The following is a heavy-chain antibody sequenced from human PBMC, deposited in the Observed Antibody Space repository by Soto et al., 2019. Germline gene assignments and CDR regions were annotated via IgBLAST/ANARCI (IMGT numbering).Heavy chain of an antibody. Sequence: SETLSLTCAVYGGSFNDYYWSWIRQSPVKGLEWIAEINHNGITNYNPSLKSRVTISRDASKSQFSLEVNSVTAADTAVYYCATHYGSGGFFFWGQGALVTVSS. CDR3: ATHYGSGGFFF. CDR2: INHNGIT. J-gene: IGHJ4*02. CDR1: GGSFNDYY. V-gene: IGHV4-34*01. D-gene: IGHD3-10*01.